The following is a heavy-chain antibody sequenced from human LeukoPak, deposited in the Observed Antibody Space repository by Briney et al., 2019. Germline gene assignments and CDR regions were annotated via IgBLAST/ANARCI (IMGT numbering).Heavy chain of an antibody. D-gene: IGHD1-26*01. CDR1: GFTFSSYA. Sequence: GRSLRLSCAASGFTFSSYAMHWVRQAPGKGLEWVAVISYDGSNKYYADSVKGRFTISRDNSKNTLYLQMNSLRAEDTAVYYCAKEAGELLRRKYYFDYWGQGTLVTVSS. V-gene: IGHV3-30*04. J-gene: IGHJ4*02. CDR2: ISYDGSNK. CDR3: AKEAGELLRRKYYFDY.